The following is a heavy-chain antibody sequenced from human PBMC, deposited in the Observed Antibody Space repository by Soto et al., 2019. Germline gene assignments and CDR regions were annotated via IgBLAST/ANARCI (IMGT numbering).Heavy chain of an antibody. CDR2: IHNSGSP. CDR3: ARVQWYYDSSGSQVFDP. J-gene: IGHJ5*02. D-gene: IGHD3-22*01. V-gene: IGHV4-30-4*01. CDR1: GASIYNGGYF. Sequence: SETLSLTCSVSGASIYNGGYFWSWIRQSPGKGLEWIGHIHNSGSPYNNPSLKSRVTISADTSMNQFSLALTSVTAADTAVYYCARVQWYYDSSGSQVFDPWGQGTLVTVS.